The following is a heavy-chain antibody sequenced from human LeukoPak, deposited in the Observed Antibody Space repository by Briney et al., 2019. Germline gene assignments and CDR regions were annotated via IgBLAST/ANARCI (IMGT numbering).Heavy chain of an antibody. V-gene: IGHV3-7*03. J-gene: IGHJ4*02. CDR3: ARGGGNFDY. Sequence: PGGSLTLSCAPSGLTFSSYWVSWVRQARGKGLEGGANIKQDGSEKYYVDSVKGRFTISRDNAKNSLYLQMNNLRAEDTAVYYCARGGGNFDYWGQGTLVTVSS. CDR2: IKQDGSEK. CDR1: GLTFSSYW. D-gene: IGHD3-16*01.